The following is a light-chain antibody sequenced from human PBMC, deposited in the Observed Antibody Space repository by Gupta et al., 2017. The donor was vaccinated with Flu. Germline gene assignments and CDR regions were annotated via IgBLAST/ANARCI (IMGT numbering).Light chain of an antibody. Sequence: QPALTQTRSVSGSPARSVTISCTGTSSDVGGDNYVSWYQQHPGKAPKLMIYDVSKRPAGVPVRFSGSKSGNTASLTISGLQAEDEADYYCCSYAGSYSYVFGTGTKVTVL. CDR2: DVS. CDR3: CSYAGSYSYV. CDR1: SSDVGGDNY. V-gene: IGLV2-11*01. J-gene: IGLJ1*01.